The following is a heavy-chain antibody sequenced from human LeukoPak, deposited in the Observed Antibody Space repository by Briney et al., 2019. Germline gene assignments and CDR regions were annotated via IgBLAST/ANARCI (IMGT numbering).Heavy chain of an antibody. J-gene: IGHJ4*02. Sequence: SETLSLTCTVSGGSISSYYWSWIRQPPGKGLEWIGYIYYSGSTNYDPSLKSRVTISVDTSKNQFSLKLSSVTAADTAVYYCARDVFGSGGYTFDTWGQGTLCT. CDR1: GGSISSYY. V-gene: IGHV4-59*01. CDR2: IYYSGST. CDR3: ARDVFGSGGYTFDT. D-gene: IGHD6-13*01.